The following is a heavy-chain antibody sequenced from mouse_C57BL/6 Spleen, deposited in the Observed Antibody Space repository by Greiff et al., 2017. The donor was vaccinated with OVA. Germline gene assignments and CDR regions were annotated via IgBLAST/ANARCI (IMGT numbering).Heavy chain of an antibody. V-gene: IGHV1-52*01. CDR3: ARYGGYAMDY. J-gene: IGHJ4*01. CDR1: GYTFTSYW. D-gene: IGHD1-1*01. CDR2: IDPSDSET. Sequence: VKLQQPGAELVRPGSSVKLSCKASGYTFTSYWMHWVKQRPIQGLEWIGNIDPSDSETHYNQKFKDKATLTVDKSSSTAYMQLSSLTSEDSAVYYCARYGGYAMDYWGQGTSVTVSS.